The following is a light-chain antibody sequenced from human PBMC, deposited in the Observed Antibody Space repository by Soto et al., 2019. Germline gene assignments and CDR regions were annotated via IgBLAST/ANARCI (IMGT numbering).Light chain of an antibody. CDR1: QGISND. V-gene: IGKV1-27*01. Sequence: DIQMTQSPSSLSASVGDRVTITCRASQGISNDLAWYQQKPGKVPKLLIYAPSTLQSGVPSRFSGSGSGTDFTLNISILQPEDVATYYCQKYNSAPRTFGQGTKVEIK. CDR2: APS. J-gene: IGKJ1*01. CDR3: QKYNSAPRT.